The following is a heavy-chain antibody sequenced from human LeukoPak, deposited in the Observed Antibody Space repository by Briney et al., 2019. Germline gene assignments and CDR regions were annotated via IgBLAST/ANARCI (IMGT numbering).Heavy chain of an antibody. J-gene: IGHJ3*02. CDR3: ARAEVLGDDYGGDDAFDI. D-gene: IGHD4-23*01. Sequence: PSETLSLTCTVSGGSISSGDYYWSWLRQPPGKGLEWIGYIYYSGSTNYNPSLKSRVTISVDTSKNQFSLKLSSVTAADTAVYYCARAEVLGDDYGGDDAFDIWGQGTMVTVSS. CDR2: IYYSGST. V-gene: IGHV4-61*08. CDR1: GGSISSGDYY.